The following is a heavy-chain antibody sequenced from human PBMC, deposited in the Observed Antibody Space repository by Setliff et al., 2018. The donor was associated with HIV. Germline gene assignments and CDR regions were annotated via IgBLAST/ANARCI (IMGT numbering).Heavy chain of an antibody. J-gene: IGHJ6*03. D-gene: IGHD3-16*02. CDR1: GFSVSTYW. CDR3: ASGGFGGVIPTNPYYYYYMDV. CDR2: IEKDGSEK. Sequence: GESLKISCAASGFSVSTYWMNWVRQAPGKGLEWVANIEKDGSEKYYVDSVKGRFTISRDNAKNSLYLQMNSLRAEDTAVYYCASGGFGGVIPTNPYYYYYMDVWGKGTTVTVSS. V-gene: IGHV3-7*03.